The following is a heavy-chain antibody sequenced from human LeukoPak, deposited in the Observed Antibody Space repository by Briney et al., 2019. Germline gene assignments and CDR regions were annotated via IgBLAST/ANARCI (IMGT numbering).Heavy chain of an antibody. CDR2: ITSSSSYI. CDR1: GFTFSSYS. J-gene: IGHJ4*02. CDR3: ARVAYGSGNLLDY. V-gene: IGHV3-21*01. D-gene: IGHD3-10*01. Sequence: PGGSLRLSCAASGFTFSSYSMNWVRQAPGKGLQWVSSITSSSSYIYYADSVKGRFTISRDNAKNSLYLQMNSLRAEDTAVYYCARVAYGSGNLLDYWGQGTLVTVSS.